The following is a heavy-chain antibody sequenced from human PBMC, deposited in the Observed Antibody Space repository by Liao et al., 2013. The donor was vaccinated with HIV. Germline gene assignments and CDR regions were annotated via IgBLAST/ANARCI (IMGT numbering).Heavy chain of an antibody. V-gene: IGHV4-34*01. J-gene: IGHJ3*02. Sequence: QVRLQQWGAGLLKPSETLSLTCAVYGGSFNVYYWTWIRQSPGKGLEWIGEIKHSGSTNYNPSLKSRLTILVDTSKNQFSLKLTSVTAADTAVYHCARGGFIHYFKDDPFDIWGQGTMVTVSS. CDR2: IKHSGST. D-gene: IGHD3-10*01. CDR1: GGSFNVYY. CDR3: ARGGFIHYFKDDPFDI.